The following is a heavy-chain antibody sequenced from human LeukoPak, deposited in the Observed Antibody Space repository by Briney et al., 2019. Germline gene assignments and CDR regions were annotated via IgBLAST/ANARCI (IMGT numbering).Heavy chain of an antibody. Sequence: PGGSLRLSCAASGFTFSSYSMNWVRQAPGKGLEWVSSISSSSSYIYYADSVKGRFTISRDNSKSTLYLQMNSLRTEDTAVYYCAKVRWDNSGWYYLDSWGQGTLVTVSP. V-gene: IGHV3-21*01. CDR1: GFTFSSYS. CDR3: AKVRWDNSGWYYLDS. CDR2: ISSSSSYI. J-gene: IGHJ4*02. D-gene: IGHD6-19*01.